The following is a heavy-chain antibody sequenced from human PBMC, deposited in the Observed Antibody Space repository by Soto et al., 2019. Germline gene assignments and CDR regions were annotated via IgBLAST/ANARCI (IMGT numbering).Heavy chain of an antibody. CDR1: GYSFTSYW. CDR2: IDPSDSYT. V-gene: IGHV5-10-1*01. J-gene: IGHJ6*02. Sequence: GESLKISCKGSGYSFTSYWISWVRQMPGKGLEWMGRIDPSDSYTNYSPSFQGHVTISADKSISTAYLQWSSLEASDTAMYYCARHGGYTYYDFWSGYTYYYGMDVWGQGTTVTVSS. D-gene: IGHD3-3*01. CDR3: ARHGGYTYYDFWSGYTYYYGMDV.